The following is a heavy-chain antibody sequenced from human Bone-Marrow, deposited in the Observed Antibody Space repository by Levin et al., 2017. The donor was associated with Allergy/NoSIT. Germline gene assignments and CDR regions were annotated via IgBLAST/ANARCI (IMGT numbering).Heavy chain of an antibody. J-gene: IGHJ4*02. Sequence: LSLTCTVSGGSISTYYWSWIRQPPGKGLEWIGYVYYSGSTNYNPSLKSRVTMSVDTSKNHSSLKLSSVTAADTALYYCARHAGPIHLWLMDYWGQGTLVTVSS. V-gene: IGHV4-59*08. CDR1: GGSISTYY. CDR3: ARHAGPIHLWLMDY. CDR2: VYYSGST. D-gene: IGHD5-18*01.